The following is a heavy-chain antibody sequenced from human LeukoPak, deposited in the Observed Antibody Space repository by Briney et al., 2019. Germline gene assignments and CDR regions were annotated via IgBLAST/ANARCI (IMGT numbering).Heavy chain of an antibody. CDR2: ISSSSSYI. Sequence: PGGSLRLPCAASGFTFSSYSMNWVRQAPGKGLEWVSSISSSSSYIYYADSVKGRFTISRDNSKKTLYLQMDSLRTEDTAFYYCALIGVVIPPDTYDVWGQGTLVTVSS. D-gene: IGHD2-21*01. CDR3: ALIGVVIPPDTYDV. CDR1: GFTFSSYS. J-gene: IGHJ3*01. V-gene: IGHV3-21*01.